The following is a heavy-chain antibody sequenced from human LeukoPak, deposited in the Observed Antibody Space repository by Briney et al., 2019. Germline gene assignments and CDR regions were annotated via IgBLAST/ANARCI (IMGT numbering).Heavy chain of an antibody. Sequence: SETLSLTCTVSGGSIRSYYWSWIRQPAGKGLEWIGHIYTSGSTNYNPSLKSRVTMSVDTSKNQFSLKLSSVTAADTAVYYCARHQAAADDYFDYWGQGTLVTVSA. J-gene: IGHJ4*02. CDR2: IYTSGST. CDR3: ARHQAAADDYFDY. CDR1: GGSIRSYY. V-gene: IGHV4-4*07. D-gene: IGHD6-13*01.